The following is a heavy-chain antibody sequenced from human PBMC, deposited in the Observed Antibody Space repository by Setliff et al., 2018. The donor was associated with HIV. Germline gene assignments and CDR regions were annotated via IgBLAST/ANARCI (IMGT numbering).Heavy chain of an antibody. CDR1: GYSFTTYA. Sequence: ASVKVSCKASGYSFTTYAISWVRQAPGQGLEWMGWISAYNGNTLHAQKFQGRVTMTTDTSTSTAYMDLSSLTSDDTAIYYCTRATRYCGGDCSSGGAYDIWGQGTVVTVSS. V-gene: IGHV1-18*01. CDR2: ISAYNGNT. D-gene: IGHD2-21*02. J-gene: IGHJ3*02. CDR3: TRATRYCGGDCSSGGAYDI.